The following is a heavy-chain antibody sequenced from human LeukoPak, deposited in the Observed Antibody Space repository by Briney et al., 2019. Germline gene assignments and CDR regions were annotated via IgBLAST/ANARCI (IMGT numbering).Heavy chain of an antibody. D-gene: IGHD3-22*01. Sequence: GGSLRLSCAASGFTFSGSAMHWVRQASGKGLEWVGRIRSKANSFATAYAASVKGRFTISRDDSKNTAYLQMNSLKTEDTAVYYCTRRRYYYDSSGYYWFDPWGQGTLVTVSS. CDR2: IRSKANSFAT. CDR3: TRRRYYYDSSGYYWFDP. J-gene: IGHJ5*02. CDR1: GFTFSGSA. V-gene: IGHV3-73*01.